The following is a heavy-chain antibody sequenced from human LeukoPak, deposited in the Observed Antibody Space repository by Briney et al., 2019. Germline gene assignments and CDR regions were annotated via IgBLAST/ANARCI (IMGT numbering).Heavy chain of an antibody. Sequence: SVKVSCKASGGTFSSYAISWVRQAPGQGLEWMGGIIPIFGTANYAQKFQGRVTITTDESTSTAYMELSSLRSEDTAVYYCARSSSGYYYEGHFDYWGQGTLVTVSS. CDR3: ARSSSGYYYEGHFDY. CDR1: GGTFSSYA. J-gene: IGHJ4*02. D-gene: IGHD3-22*01. V-gene: IGHV1-69*05. CDR2: IIPIFGTA.